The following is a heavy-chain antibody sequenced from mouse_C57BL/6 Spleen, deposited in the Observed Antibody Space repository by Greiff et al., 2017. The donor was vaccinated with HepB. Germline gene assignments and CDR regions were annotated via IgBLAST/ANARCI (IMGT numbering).Heavy chain of an antibody. V-gene: IGHV8-8*01. Sequence: QVTLKVSGPGILQPSQTLSLTCSFSGFSLSTFGMGVGWIRQPSGKGLEWLDHIWWDDDKYYNPALKSRLTISKDTSKNKVFLKIANVDTADTATYYCARIGGHGSSQYYAMDYWGQGTSVTVSS. D-gene: IGHD1-1*01. J-gene: IGHJ4*01. CDR2: IWWDDDK. CDR3: ARIGGHGSSQYYAMDY. CDR1: GFSLSTFGMG.